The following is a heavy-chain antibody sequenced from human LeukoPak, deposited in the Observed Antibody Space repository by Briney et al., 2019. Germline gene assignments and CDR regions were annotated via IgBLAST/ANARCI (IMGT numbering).Heavy chain of an antibody. CDR2: FYGDGRT. CDR1: GFTVNINY. V-gene: IGHV3-66*01. J-gene: IGHJ6*02. D-gene: IGHD6-19*01. CDR3: ARDSSGWYSTGMDV. Sequence: GGSLRLSCAVSGFTVNINYMAWVRQAPGKGLEWVSHFYGDGRTYYADSVKGRFPISRDNSKNTLYLQMNSLRAEDTAVYYCARDSSGWYSTGMDVWGQGTTVTVSS.